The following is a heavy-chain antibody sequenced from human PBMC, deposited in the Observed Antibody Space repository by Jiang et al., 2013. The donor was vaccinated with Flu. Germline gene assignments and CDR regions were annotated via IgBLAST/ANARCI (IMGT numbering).Heavy chain of an antibody. CDR3: AHSPSIAAQGYFDL. J-gene: IGHJ2*01. CDR2: IYWNDDK. Sequence: KPTQTLTLTCTFSGFSLSTSGVGVGWIRQPPGKALEWLALIYWNDDKRYSPSLKSRLTITKDTSKNQVVLTMTNMDPVDTATYYCAHSPSIAAQGYFDLWGRGTLVTVSS. CDR1: GFSLSTSGVG. D-gene: IGHD6-6*01. V-gene: IGHV2-5*01.